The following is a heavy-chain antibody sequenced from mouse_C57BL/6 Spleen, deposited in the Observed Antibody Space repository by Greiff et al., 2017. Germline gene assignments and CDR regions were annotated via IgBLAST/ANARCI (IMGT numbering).Heavy chain of an antibody. CDR3: ARRDYDLYAMDY. CDR2: IYPGSGST. J-gene: IGHJ4*01. D-gene: IGHD2-4*01. V-gene: IGHV1-55*01. CDR1: GYTFTSYW. Sequence: VKLVESGAELVKPGASVKMSCKASGYTFTSYWITWVKQRPGQGLEWIGDIYPGSGSTNYNEKFKSKATLTVDTSSSTAYMQLSSLTSEDSAVYYCARRDYDLYAMDYWGQGTSVTVSS.